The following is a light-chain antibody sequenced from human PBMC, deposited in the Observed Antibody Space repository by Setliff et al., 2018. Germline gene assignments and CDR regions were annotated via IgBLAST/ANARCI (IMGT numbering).Light chain of an antibody. CDR2: EVT. V-gene: IGLV2-23*02. Sequence: QSVLTQPPSASGSPGQSITISCTGANSDIGTYNLVSWYQQYPGRAPNLMIYEVTRRPSGVPDRFSASKSGNTASLTISGLQAEDEADYYCSSYGRNRSYVYVLFGGGTKVTVL. CDR3: SSYGRNRSYVYVL. CDR1: NSDIGTYNL. J-gene: IGLJ2*01.